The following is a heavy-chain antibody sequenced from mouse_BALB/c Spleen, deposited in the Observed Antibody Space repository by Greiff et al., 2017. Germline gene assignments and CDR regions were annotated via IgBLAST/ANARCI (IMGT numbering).Heavy chain of an antibody. CDR2: INSNGGST. Sequence: EVQLVESGGGLVQPGGSLKLSCAASGFTFSSYGMSWVRQTPDKRLELVATINSNGGSTYYPDSVKGRFTISRDNPKNTLFLQMTSLRSEDTAMYYCARREPSWVWFAYWGQGTLVTVSA. V-gene: IGHV5-6-3*01. CDR1: GFTFSSYG. J-gene: IGHJ3*01. CDR3: ARREPSWVWFAY. D-gene: IGHD4-1*01.